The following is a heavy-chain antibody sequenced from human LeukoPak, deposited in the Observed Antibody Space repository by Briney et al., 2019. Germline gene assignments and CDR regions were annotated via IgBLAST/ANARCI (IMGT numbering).Heavy chain of an antibody. V-gene: IGHV3-48*04. CDR3: ARGRGYCTGVSCDIDY. Sequence: GGSLRLSCAASGFTFNTYSMTWVRQAPGKGLEWVSNIISRGDTTHYAASVKGRFTISRDNAKNSVFLHLNSLRGDDTAVYYCARGRGYCTGVSCDIDYWGQGTLVTVSS. D-gene: IGHD2-8*02. CDR2: IISRGDTT. J-gene: IGHJ4*02. CDR1: GFTFNTYS.